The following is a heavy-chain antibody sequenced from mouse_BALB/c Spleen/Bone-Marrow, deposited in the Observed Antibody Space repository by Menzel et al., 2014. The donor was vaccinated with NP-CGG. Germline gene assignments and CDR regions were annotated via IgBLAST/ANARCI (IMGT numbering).Heavy chain of an antibody. V-gene: IGHV1S16*01. CDR3: TLLLLSLY. Sequence: QVQLQQSGAELVKPGASVKLSCKASGYTFTSYYMYWVKQRPGQGLEWIGEIKPSNGGTNFNEKFKSKATLTVDKSSSTAYMQLSSLTSEDSAVYYCTLLLLSLYWGQRTLVTVSA. CDR2: IKPSNGGT. CDR1: GYTFTSYY. D-gene: IGHD1-1*01. J-gene: IGHJ3*01.